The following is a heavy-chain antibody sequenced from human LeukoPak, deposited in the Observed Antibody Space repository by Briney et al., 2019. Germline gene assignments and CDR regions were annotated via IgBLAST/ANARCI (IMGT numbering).Heavy chain of an antibody. CDR1: GGSISSSGYY. J-gene: IGHJ5*02. D-gene: IGHD1-26*01. V-gene: IGHV4-39*01. CDR3: ARHEYSGSYYGLSWFDP. CDR2: IYYSGST. Sequence: SETLSLTCTVSGGSISSSGYYWGWIRQPPGKGLEWIASIYYSGSTYYNPSLKSRVTISVDTSKNQLSLKLSSLTAADTAVYYCARHEYSGSYYGLSWFDPWGQGTLDTVSS.